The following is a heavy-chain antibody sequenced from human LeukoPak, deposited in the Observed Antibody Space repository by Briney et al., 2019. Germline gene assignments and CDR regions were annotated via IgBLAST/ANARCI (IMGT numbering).Heavy chain of an antibody. J-gene: IGHJ4*02. D-gene: IGHD2-15*01. Sequence: PGGSLRLSCAASGFSVSTKYMSWVRQAPGKGLEWVSVIYAGGRTYYADSVKGRFTISRDSSKNTLYLQMDSLRAEDTAVYYCAREPSSGYCSGGSCYTGGYWGQGTLVTVSS. CDR3: AREPSSGYCSGGSCYTGGY. CDR1: GFSVSTKY. CDR2: IYAGGRT. V-gene: IGHV3-53*01.